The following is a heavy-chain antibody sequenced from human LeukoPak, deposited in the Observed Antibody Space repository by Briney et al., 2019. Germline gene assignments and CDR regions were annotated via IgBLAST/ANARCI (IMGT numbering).Heavy chain of an antibody. CDR3: ARTRAGIQAGFDY. Sequence: GGSLRLSCAASGFTFSSYSMNWVRQAPGKGLEWVSSISSSSSYIYYADSVKGRFTISRDNAKNSLYLQMNSLRAEDTAVYYCARTRAGIQAGFDYWGQGTLVTVSS. CDR2: ISSSSSYI. CDR1: GFTFSSYS. J-gene: IGHJ4*02. V-gene: IGHV3-21*01. D-gene: IGHD1-1*01.